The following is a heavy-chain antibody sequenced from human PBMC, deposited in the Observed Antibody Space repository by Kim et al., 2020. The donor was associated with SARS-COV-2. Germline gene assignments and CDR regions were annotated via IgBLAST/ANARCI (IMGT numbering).Heavy chain of an antibody. V-gene: IGHV4-59*01. J-gene: IGHJ3*02. CDR1: GGSISSYY. D-gene: IGHD5-12*01. Sequence: SETLSLTCTVSGGSISSYYWSWIRQPPGKGLEWIGYIYYSGSTNYNPSLKSRVTISVDTSKNQFSLKLSSVTAADTAVYYCARVLRSEPHFDIWGQGTMVTVSS. CDR3: ARVLRSEPHFDI. CDR2: IYYSGST.